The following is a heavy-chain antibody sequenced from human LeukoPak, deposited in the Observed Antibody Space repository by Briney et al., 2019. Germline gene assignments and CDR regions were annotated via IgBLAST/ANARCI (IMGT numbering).Heavy chain of an antibody. V-gene: IGHV4-61*09. D-gene: IGHD3-22*01. Sequence: PSQTLSLTCTVSGGSISSGFYYWHWIRQPAGRGLEWIGHISTTGSTNYNPSLKSRVTISVDTSKNQFSLKLSSVTAADTAVYYCARTTTTSGYYGDAFDIWGQGTMVTVSS. CDR2: ISTTGST. J-gene: IGHJ3*02. CDR1: GGSISSGFYY. CDR3: ARTTTTSGYYGDAFDI.